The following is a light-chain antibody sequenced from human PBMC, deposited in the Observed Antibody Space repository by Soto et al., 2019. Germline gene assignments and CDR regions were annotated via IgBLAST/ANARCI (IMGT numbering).Light chain of an antibody. CDR3: SSYTSSSPLYV. J-gene: IGLJ1*01. CDR1: SSDVGGYNY. V-gene: IGLV2-14*01. Sequence: QSALTQPASVSGSPGQSITISCTGTSSDVGGYNYVSWYQQHPGKAPKLMIYDVSNRPSGVSNLFSGSKFGNTASLNISGLQAEDDADSYCSSYTSSSPLYVFGTGTKVTVL. CDR2: DVS.